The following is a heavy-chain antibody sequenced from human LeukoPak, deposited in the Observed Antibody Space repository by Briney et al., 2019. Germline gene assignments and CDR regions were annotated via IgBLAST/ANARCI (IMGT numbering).Heavy chain of an antibody. CDR2: ISTYNGNT. CDR1: GYTFTSYG. CDR3: ARVDTAMASPDY. Sequence: ASVKVSCKASGYTFTSYGISWVRQAPGQGLGWMGWISTYNGNTQYARKLQGRVTLATDTSTSTAYMELTSLRSDDTAVYYCARVDTAMASPDYWGQGTLVTVSS. J-gene: IGHJ4*02. D-gene: IGHD5-18*01. V-gene: IGHV1-18*01.